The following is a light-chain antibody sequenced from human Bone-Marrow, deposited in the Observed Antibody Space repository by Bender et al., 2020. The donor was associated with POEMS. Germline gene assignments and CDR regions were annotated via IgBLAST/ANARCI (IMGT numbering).Light chain of an antibody. J-gene: IGLJ3*02. CDR1: SIGRNP. CDR3: ATWDDRLNAWL. Sequence: QPVLTQPPSASGTPGQRVTISCSGGSIGRNPINWYQQLPGTAHRLFIYADDRRPSGVPNRFSASTSGSSAFLASSGLQYEDAADYYCATWDDRLNAWLFGGGTKLTVL. CDR2: ADD. V-gene: IGLV1-44*01.